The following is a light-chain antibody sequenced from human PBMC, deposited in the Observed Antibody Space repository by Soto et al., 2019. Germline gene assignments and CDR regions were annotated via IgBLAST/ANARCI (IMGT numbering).Light chain of an antibody. V-gene: IGLV2-11*01. J-gene: IGLJ2*01. Sequence: QSALTQPRSVSGSPGQSVTISCTGTSSDVGGYNYVSWYQQNPGKAPKPMIYDVSERPSGVPDRFSGSKSGNTASLTISGLQAEDEADYYCCSYAGSYLVFGGGTQLTVL. CDR2: DVS. CDR1: SSDVGGYNY. CDR3: CSYAGSYLV.